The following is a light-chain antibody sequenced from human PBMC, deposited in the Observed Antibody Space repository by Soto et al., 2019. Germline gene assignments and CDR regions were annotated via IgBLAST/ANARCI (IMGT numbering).Light chain of an antibody. J-gene: IGLJ1*01. Sequence: QYVLTQAPSVSGAPGQRVTISCTGSSSNIGAGYDVHWYQQLPGTAPKLLIYGNSNRPSGVPDRFSGSKSGTSASLAITGLQAEDEADYYCQPYDSSLSGYVFGTGTKVTVL. CDR2: GNS. CDR3: QPYDSSLSGYV. V-gene: IGLV1-40*01. CDR1: SSNIGAGYD.